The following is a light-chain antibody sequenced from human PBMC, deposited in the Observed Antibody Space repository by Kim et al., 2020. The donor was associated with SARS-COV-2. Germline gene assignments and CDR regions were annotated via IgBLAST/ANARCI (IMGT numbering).Light chain of an antibody. CDR2: DVT. CDR1: GNDIGGYNY. V-gene: IGLV2-14*03. CDR3: SSYTSTTTSV. J-gene: IGLJ2*01. Sequence: GQSVTISCTGTGNDIGGYNYVSWYQQYPGKAPKLMIHDVTKRPSGISHRFSGSKSGNTASLTISELQAEDEADYYCSSYTSTTTSVFGGGTQLTVL.